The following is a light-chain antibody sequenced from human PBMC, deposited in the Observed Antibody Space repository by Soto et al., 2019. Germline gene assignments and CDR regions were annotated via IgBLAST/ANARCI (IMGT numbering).Light chain of an antibody. CDR3: QQRSNWPPGPLT. Sequence: EIVLTQSPATQSLSPGERATLSCRASQSVSSYLAWYQQKPGQAPRLLIYDASNRATGIPARFSGSGSGTDFTLTISSLEPEDFAVYYCQQRSNWPPGPLTFGGGTKVEIK. CDR1: QSVSSY. V-gene: IGKV3-11*01. J-gene: IGKJ4*01. CDR2: DAS.